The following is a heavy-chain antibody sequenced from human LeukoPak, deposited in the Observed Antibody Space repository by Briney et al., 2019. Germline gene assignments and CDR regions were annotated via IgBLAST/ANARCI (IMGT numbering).Heavy chain of an antibody. CDR2: INHSGST. CDR1: GGSFSGYY. CDR3: ARESLWFGEPQGGSNNWFDP. J-gene: IGHJ5*02. D-gene: IGHD3-10*01. Sequence: PSETLSLTCAVYGGSFSGYYWSWIRQPPGKGLEWIGEINHSGSTNYNPSLKSRVTISVDTSKNQFSLKLSSVTAADTAVYYCARESLWFGEPQGGSNNWFDPWGQGTLVTVSS. V-gene: IGHV4-34*01.